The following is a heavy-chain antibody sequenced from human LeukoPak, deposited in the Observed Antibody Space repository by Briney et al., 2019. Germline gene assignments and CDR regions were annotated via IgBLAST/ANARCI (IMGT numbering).Heavy chain of an antibody. J-gene: IGHJ4*02. V-gene: IGHV1-2*02. CDR2: INPNSGGT. Sequence: ASVKVSCKASGYTFTGYYMHWVRQAPGQGLEWMGWINPNSGGTNYAQKFQGRVTMTRDTSISTAYMELSRLRSDDTAVYYCARSSPYYYASGRLGMYYWGQGTLVTVSS. CDR1: GYTFTGYY. D-gene: IGHD3-10*01. CDR3: ARSSPYYYASGRLGMYY.